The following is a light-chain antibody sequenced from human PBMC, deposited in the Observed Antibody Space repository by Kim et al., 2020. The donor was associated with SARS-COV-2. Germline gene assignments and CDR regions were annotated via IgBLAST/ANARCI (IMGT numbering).Light chain of an antibody. J-gene: IGKJ1*01. V-gene: IGKV1-39*01. Sequence: DIQMTQSPSSLPASVGDRVTITCRASQSISNYLGWYQHKPGKAPKVLIYAASTLQGGVPSRFSGSGSETDFTLTITSLQPEDFAIYYCQQTYTVPWTFGQGTKVDIK. CDR1: QSISNY. CDR3: QQTYTVPWT. CDR2: AAS.